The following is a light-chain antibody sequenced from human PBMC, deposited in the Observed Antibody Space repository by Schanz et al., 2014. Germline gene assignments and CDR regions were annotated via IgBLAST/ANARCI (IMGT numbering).Light chain of an antibody. CDR1: QGISSY. CDR3: QQSHSTPLT. Sequence: AIRITQSPSSLSASTGDRVTITCRASQGISSYLAWYQQKPGKAPKLLIYAASTLQSGVPSRFSGSGSGTEFTLTITSLQPDDFATYYCQQSHSTPLTFGGGTKVEIK. J-gene: IGKJ4*01. CDR2: AAS. V-gene: IGKV1-8*01.